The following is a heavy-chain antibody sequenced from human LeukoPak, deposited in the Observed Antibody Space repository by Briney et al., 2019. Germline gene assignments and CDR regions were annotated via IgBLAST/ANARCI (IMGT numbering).Heavy chain of an antibody. D-gene: IGHD3-22*01. J-gene: IGHJ6*03. CDR3: ARGRSSRITMIVVVPRGYYMDV. CDR2: IYHSGST. Sequence: SETLSLTCAVSGYSISSGYYWGWIRQPPGKGLEWIGSIYHSGSTNYNPSLKSRVTISVDTSKNQFSLKLSSVTAADTAVYYCARGRSSRITMIVVVPRGYYMDVWGKGTTVTVSS. V-gene: IGHV4-38-2*01. CDR1: GYSISSGYY.